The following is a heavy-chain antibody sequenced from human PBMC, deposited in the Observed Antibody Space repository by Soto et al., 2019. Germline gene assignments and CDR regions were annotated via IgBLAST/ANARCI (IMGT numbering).Heavy chain of an antibody. CDR2: INHSGST. Sequence: SETLSLTCAVYGGSFSGYYWSWIRQPPGKGLEWIGEINHSGSTNYNPSLKSRVTISVDTSKNQFSLKLSSVTAADTAVYYCARGPIYGGNSGTFDYWGQGTLVTVSS. CDR1: GGSFSGYY. V-gene: IGHV4-34*01. J-gene: IGHJ4*02. D-gene: IGHD4-17*01. CDR3: ARGPIYGGNSGTFDY.